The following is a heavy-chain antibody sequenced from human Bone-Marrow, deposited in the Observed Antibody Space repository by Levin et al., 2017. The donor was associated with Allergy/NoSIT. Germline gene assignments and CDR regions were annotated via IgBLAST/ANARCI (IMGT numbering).Heavy chain of an antibody. V-gene: IGHV1-3*01. Sequence: GGSLRLSCKASGYTFTSYAMHWVRQAPGQRLEWMGWINAGNGNTKYSQKFQGRVTITRDTSASTAYMELSSLRSEDTAVYYCAAYYGDYVYVSWGQGTLVTVSS. CDR1: GYTFTSYA. J-gene: IGHJ5*02. D-gene: IGHD4-17*01. CDR3: AAYYGDYVYVS. CDR2: INAGNGNT.